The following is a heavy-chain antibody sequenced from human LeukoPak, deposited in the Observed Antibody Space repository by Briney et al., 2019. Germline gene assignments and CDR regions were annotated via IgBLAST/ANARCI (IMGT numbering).Heavy chain of an antibody. V-gene: IGHV1-18*01. CDR2: ISGYSAKT. CDR3: ARDRDCDNINCYRSFDY. Sequence: ASVKVSCKTSGYTFTSYGVSWVRQAPGQGLEWMGWISGYSAKTKYAQKVQGRVTMTTDTSTSTAYMELRSLTSDDTALYYCARDRDCDNINCYRSFDYWGQGTLVTVSS. D-gene: IGHD3-16*02. J-gene: IGHJ4*02. CDR1: GYTFTSYG.